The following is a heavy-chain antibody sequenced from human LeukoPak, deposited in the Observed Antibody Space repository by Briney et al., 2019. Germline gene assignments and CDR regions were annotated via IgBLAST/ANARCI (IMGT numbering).Heavy chain of an antibody. CDR3: AREGYDFRSGSLYYYYYYMDV. CDR1: GGSISSSNYY. D-gene: IGHD3-3*01. Sequence: SETLSLTCTVSGGSISSSNYYWGWIRQPPGKGLEWIGYIFNSGSTYYNPSLKSRVTILVDTSKNQFSLKLSSVTAADTAVYYCAREGYDFRSGSLYYYYYYMDVWGKGTTVTVSS. CDR2: IFNSGST. V-gene: IGHV4-39*07. J-gene: IGHJ6*03.